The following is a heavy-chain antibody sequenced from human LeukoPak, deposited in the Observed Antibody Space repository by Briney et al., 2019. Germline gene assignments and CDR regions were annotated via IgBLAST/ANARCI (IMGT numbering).Heavy chain of an antibody. V-gene: IGHV4-39*01. D-gene: IGHD6-13*01. CDR3: GRLLGVAAGDR. CDR2: IYYTGST. J-gene: IGHJ5*02. Sequence: PSETLSLTCTVSGGSISSTGHYWAWIRQPPGKGLEWIGSIYYTGSTYYNPSLKSRVTMSVDTSKNQFSLKVSSVTAADTAVYYCGRLLGVAAGDRWGQGALVSVSS. CDR1: GGSISSTGHY.